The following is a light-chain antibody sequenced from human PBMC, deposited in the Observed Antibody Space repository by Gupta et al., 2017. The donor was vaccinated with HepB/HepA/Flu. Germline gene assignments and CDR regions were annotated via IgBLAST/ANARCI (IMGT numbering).Light chain of an antibody. J-gene: IGKJ4*01. CDR1: HAISNY. Sequence: DIQLTQSPSFLSASVGDRVTITCRASHAISNYLAWYQQKPGKAPNLLIYAASSLQSGVPSRFSGSGSGTEFTLTISSLQPEDFTTYYCHQLGCYPLTFDGGTKVEIK. CDR3: HQLGCYPLT. V-gene: IGKV1-9*01. CDR2: AAS.